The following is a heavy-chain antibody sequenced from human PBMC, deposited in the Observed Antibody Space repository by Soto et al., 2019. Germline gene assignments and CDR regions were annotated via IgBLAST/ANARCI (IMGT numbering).Heavy chain of an antibody. Sequence: QVQLVESGGGVVQPGRSLRLSCAASGFTFSSYGMHWVRQAPGKGLEWVAVISYDGSNKYYADSVKGRFTISRDNSKNTLYLQMNSRRAEDTAVYYCAKDPVSSSGIHYFDYWGQGTLVTVSS. CDR3: AKDPVSSSGIHYFDY. J-gene: IGHJ4*02. CDR2: ISYDGSNK. V-gene: IGHV3-30*18. CDR1: GFTFSSYG. D-gene: IGHD6-19*01.